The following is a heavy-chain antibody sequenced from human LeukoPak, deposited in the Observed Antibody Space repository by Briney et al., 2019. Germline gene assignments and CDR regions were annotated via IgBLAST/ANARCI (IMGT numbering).Heavy chain of an antibody. Sequence: GRSLRLSCAASGFTFDDSAMHWVRQVPGKGLEWVSGISWNSGIIDYADSVKGRFTISRDNAKNSLYLQMNNLRPDDTAFYYCAKAPLYYSDSSGYFQHWGQGTLVTVSS. V-gene: IGHV3-9*01. D-gene: IGHD3-22*01. J-gene: IGHJ1*01. CDR1: GFTFDDSA. CDR2: ISWNSGII. CDR3: AKAPLYYSDSSGYFQH.